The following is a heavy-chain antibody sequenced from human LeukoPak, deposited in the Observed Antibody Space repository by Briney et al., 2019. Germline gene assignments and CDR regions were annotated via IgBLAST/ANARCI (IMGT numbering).Heavy chain of an antibody. CDR1: GFTLSTYA. CDR2: ISYDGSKK. D-gene: IGHD3-22*01. CDR3: ARDLAAYYYDSSGYYHNWFDP. J-gene: IGHJ5*02. Sequence: GGSLRLSCAASGFTLSTYAMHWVRQAPQAPGKGLEWVAVISYDGSKKYYADSVKGRFTISRDNSRGTVYLQMNSLRAEDTAVYYCARDLAAYYYDSSGYYHNWFDPWGQGTLVTVSS. V-gene: IGHV3-30-3*01.